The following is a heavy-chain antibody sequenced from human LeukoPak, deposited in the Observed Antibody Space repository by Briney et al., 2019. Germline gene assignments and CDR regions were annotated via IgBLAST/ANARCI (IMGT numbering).Heavy chain of an antibody. D-gene: IGHD6-19*01. J-gene: IGHJ6*03. V-gene: IGHV1-18*01. CDR3: ARDGSIAVAGSPNPSSLYYYMDV. CDR2: INTHSGDS. CDR1: GYTFTDYA. Sequence: ASVRVSCRPSGYTFTDYAISWVRQAPGQGLEWVGWINTHSGDSDSAEKVQDRITLTTDTSTNTAYMELTGLVSDDTAVYYCARDGSIAVAGSPNPSSLYYYMDVWGKGTTVTVSS.